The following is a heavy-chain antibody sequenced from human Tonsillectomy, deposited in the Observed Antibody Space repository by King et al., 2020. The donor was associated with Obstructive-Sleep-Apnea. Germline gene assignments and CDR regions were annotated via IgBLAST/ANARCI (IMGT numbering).Heavy chain of an antibody. CDR3: ARNTEHYYYYGMDV. J-gene: IGHJ6*02. Sequence: VQLQESGPGLVKPSETLSLTCTVSGDSISSYYWSWIRQPPGKGLEWIGYIYYSGSTKYNPSLKSRVTISVDTSNNQFSLKLGSVTAADTAVYYCARNTEHYYYYGMDVWGQGTTVTVSS. V-gene: IGHV4-59*08. CDR1: GDSISSYY. CDR2: IYYSGST. D-gene: IGHD1-26*01.